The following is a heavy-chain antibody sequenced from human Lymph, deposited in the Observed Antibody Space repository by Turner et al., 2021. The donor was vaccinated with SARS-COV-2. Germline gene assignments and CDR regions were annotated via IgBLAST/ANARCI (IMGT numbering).Heavy chain of an antibody. CDR3: AREGQVGATTGVDY. CDR1: GFTFSNYG. V-gene: IGHV3-33*01. Sequence: QVQLVESGGGVVQPGRSLRLSCAASGFTFSNYGMHWVRQAPGKGLEWVAVIWYDGSNKYYADSVKGRFTISRDNSKNTLYLQMNSLRAEDTAVYYCAREGQVGATTGVDYWGQGTLDTVSS. J-gene: IGHJ4*02. CDR2: IWYDGSNK. D-gene: IGHD1-26*01.